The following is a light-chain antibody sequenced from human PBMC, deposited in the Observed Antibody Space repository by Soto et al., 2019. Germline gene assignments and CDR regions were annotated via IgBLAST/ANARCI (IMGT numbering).Light chain of an antibody. CDR1: QSVNGN. CDR3: QQYNNWPPT. J-gene: IGKJ1*01. CDR2: GAS. Sequence: EIVMTQSPATLSVSPGERATLSCRASQSVNGNFAWYQHKPGQAPWLLIYGASTRATGIPASFSGSGPGTEFTLTISSPQSEDFAVYYCQQYNNWPPTFGQGTKVEIK. V-gene: IGKV3D-15*01.